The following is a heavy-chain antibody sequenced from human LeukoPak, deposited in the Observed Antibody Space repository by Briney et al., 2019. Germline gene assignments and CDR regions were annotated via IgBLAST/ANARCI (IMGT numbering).Heavy chain of an antibody. CDR1: GGSISSYY. CDR3: ARPRIAATFDAFDI. V-gene: IGHV4-59*08. D-gene: IGHD6-13*01. J-gene: IGHJ3*02. Sequence: SETLSLTCTVSGGSISSYYWSWIRQPPGKGLVWIAYIYYTGSTNYNPSLKSRVTISVDTSKNQFSLKLSSVTAADTAVYYCARPRIAATFDAFDIWGQGTMVTVSS. CDR2: IYYTGST.